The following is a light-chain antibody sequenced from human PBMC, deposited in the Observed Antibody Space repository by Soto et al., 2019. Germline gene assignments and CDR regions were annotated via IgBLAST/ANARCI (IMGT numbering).Light chain of an antibody. V-gene: IGKV3-15*01. Sequence: EIVMTQSPATLSVSPGERVTLSCRASQSISSNLAWYQQIPGQAPRLLIYGASARATGIPARFSGSGSGTEFTLTISSLQSEDFAMYYCQQYGSSPWTFGQGTKVEVQ. CDR3: QQYGSSPWT. J-gene: IGKJ1*01. CDR1: QSISSN. CDR2: GAS.